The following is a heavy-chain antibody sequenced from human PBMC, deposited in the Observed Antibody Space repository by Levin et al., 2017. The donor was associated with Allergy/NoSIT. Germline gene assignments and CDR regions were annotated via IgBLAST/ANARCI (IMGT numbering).Heavy chain of an antibody. CDR1: GYTFTSYG. CDR2: ISAYNGNT. CDR3: ARRGYYYGSRSPRPDDAFDI. V-gene: IGHV1-18*01. D-gene: IGHD3-10*01. Sequence: GESLKISCKASGYTFTSYGFSWVRQAPGQGLEWMGGISAYNGNTNYAQKVQGRVTLTTDTSTSTAYMELRSLRSDDTAVYYCARRGYYYGSRSPRPDDAFDIWGQGTMVSVSS. J-gene: IGHJ3*02.